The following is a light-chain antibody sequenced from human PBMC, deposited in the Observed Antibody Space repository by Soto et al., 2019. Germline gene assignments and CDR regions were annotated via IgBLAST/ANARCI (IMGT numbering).Light chain of an antibody. CDR2: AAS. V-gene: IGKV1-39*01. CDR1: ESINRH. J-gene: IGKJ5*01. Sequence: DIQMTQSPSSLSASVGARVTITCRASESINRHLNWYQQQPGKAPKLLIYAASSLQNGVPSRFWGGGSGTDFTLIITNLQPEDFATYYCQQSDTALSITFGPGTRLAIK. CDR3: QQSDTALSIT.